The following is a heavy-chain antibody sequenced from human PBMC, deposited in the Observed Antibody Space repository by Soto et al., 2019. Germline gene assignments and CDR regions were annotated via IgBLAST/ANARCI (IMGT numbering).Heavy chain of an antibody. CDR3: TTNLPITVVVVTATEPLFDY. CDR1: GFTFSNAW. CDR2: IKSKTDGGTT. D-gene: IGHD2-15*01. J-gene: IGHJ4*02. Sequence: EVQLVESGGGLIKPGGSLRLSCAASGFTFSNAWMNWVRQAPGKGLEWVGRIKSKTDGGTTDHAAPVKGRFTISRDDSKNTLYLQMNSLKTEDTAVYYCTTNLPITVVVVTATEPLFDYWGQGTLVTVSS. V-gene: IGHV3-15*07.